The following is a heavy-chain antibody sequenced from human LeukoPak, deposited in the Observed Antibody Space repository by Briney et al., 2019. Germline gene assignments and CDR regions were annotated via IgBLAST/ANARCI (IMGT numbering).Heavy chain of an antibody. V-gene: IGHV4-30-4*01. Sequence: PSQTLSLTCTVSGGSIANGEYYWNWIRQPPGKGLEWIAHVYYTGNIFYNPSLKSRVTMSVNTSKNQFSLKLSSVTAANTAVYYCAREYGSGRSPSDFDHWGQGTLVTVSS. CDR3: AREYGSGRSPSDFDH. D-gene: IGHD3-10*01. CDR1: GGSIANGEYY. J-gene: IGHJ4*02. CDR2: VYYTGNI.